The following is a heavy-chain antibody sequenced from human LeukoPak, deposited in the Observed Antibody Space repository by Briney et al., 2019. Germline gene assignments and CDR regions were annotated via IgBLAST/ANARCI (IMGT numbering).Heavy chain of an antibody. J-gene: IGHJ4*02. CDR3: ARTVREYSAYGSFDY. Sequence: GASVKVSCKASGYTFTGYYMHWVRQAPGQGLEWMGWINPNSGGINYAQKFQGRVTMTRDTSISTAYMELSRLRSDDTAVYYCARTVREYSAYGSFDYWGQGTLVTVSS. D-gene: IGHD5-12*01. CDR1: GYTFTGYY. CDR2: INPNSGGI. V-gene: IGHV1-2*02.